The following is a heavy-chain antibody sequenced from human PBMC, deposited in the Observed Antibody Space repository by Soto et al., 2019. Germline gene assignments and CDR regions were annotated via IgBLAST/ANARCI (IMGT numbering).Heavy chain of an antibody. CDR3: ARETLWFGESESNWFDP. V-gene: IGHV1-69*08. CDR2: IIPILGIA. D-gene: IGHD3-10*01. J-gene: IGHJ5*02. Sequence: QVQLVQSGAEVKKPGSSVKVSCKASGGTFSSYTISWVRQAPGQGLEWMGRIIPILGIANYAQKFQGRVTIPADKPTSTAYMELRSLRSEDTAVYYCARETLWFGESESNWFDPWGQGTLVTVSS. CDR1: GGTFSSYT.